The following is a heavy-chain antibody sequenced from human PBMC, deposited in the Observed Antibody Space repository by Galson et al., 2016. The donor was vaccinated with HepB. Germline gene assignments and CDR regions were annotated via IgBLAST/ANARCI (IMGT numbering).Heavy chain of an antibody. D-gene: IGHD6-19*01. V-gene: IGHV3-33*06. CDR3: AKISLVGYNSGWGGSFDI. CDR2: IYYDGSNK. J-gene: IGHJ3*02. CDR1: GFTFSTFG. Sequence: SLRLSCAASGFTFSTFGMHWVRQAPGKGLEWVALIYYDGSNKYYADSVKGRFTISRDNSYNTLYLQMNSLIAEDAAVYYFAKISLVGYNSGWGGSFDIWGRGTMVTVSS.